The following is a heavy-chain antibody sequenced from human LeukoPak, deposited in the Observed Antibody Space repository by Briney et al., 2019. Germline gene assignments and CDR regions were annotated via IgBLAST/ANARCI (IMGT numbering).Heavy chain of an antibody. V-gene: IGHV5-10-1*01. CDR1: GYRFTSYW. D-gene: IGHD3-16*01. Sequence: GGSLKISFKGSGYRFTSYWISWGRQMPGKGLGWRGRIDPSDSYTNYSPSFQGHVTISADKSISTAYLQWSSLKASDTAMYYCARHMYYDLTFDYWGQGTLVTVSS. J-gene: IGHJ4*02. CDR2: IDPSDSYT. CDR3: ARHMYYDLTFDY.